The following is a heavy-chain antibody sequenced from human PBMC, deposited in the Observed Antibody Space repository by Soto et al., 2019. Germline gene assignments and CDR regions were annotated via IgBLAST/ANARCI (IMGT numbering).Heavy chain of an antibody. CDR1: GFTFSSYA. D-gene: IGHD3-22*01. CDR2: ISGSGGST. V-gene: IGHV3-23*01. CDR3: AKGLNSSGPQPTSEYFQH. Sequence: PGGSLRLSCAASGFTFSSYAMSWVRQAPGKGLEWVSAISGSGGSTYYADSVKGRFTISRDNSKNTLYLQMNSLRAEDTAVYYCAKGLNSSGPQPTSEYFQHWGQGTLVTVSS. J-gene: IGHJ1*01.